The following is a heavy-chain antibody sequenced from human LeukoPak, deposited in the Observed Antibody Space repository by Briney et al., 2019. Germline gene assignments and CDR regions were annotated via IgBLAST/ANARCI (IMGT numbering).Heavy chain of an antibody. Sequence: ASVKVSCKASGYTFTSYYMHWVRQAPGQGLEWMGIINPSGGSTSYAQKFQGRVTMTRDTSTSTAYMELSSLRSEDTAVYYCAGLTYYYDSSGLTDAFDIWGQGTMVTVSS. D-gene: IGHD3-22*01. CDR3: AGLTYYYDSSGLTDAFDI. CDR1: GYTFTSYY. CDR2: INPSGGST. J-gene: IGHJ3*02. V-gene: IGHV1-46*01.